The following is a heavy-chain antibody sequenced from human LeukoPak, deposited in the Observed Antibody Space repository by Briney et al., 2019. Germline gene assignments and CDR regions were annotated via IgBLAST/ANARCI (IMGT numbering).Heavy chain of an antibody. Sequence: GGSLRLSCAASGFTFTGYAMSWVRQVPGKGLEWVSAISGSGGSTYYADSVKGRFTISRDNSKNTLCLQMNSLRAEDTAVYYCAKDRQGFGFGEQLDYYYMDVWGKGTTVTVSS. CDR3: AKDRQGFGFGEQLDYYYMDV. V-gene: IGHV3-23*01. J-gene: IGHJ6*03. CDR2: ISGSGGST. D-gene: IGHD3-10*01. CDR1: GFTFTGYA.